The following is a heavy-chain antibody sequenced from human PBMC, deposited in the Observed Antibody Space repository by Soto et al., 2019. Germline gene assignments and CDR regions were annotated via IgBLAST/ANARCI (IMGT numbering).Heavy chain of an antibody. V-gene: IGHV1-18*01. J-gene: IGHJ4*02. CDR1: GYTFTSYG. CDR2: ISAYNGNT. Sequence: QVQLVQSGAEVKKPGASVKVSCKASGYTFTSYGISWVRQAPGQGLEWMGWISAYNGNTNYAQKLQGRVTMTTDTSPSTAYMELSSLRSDDTAVYYCARVQLRYFDWLPCFDYWGQGTLVTVSS. CDR3: ARVQLRYFDWLPCFDY. D-gene: IGHD3-9*01.